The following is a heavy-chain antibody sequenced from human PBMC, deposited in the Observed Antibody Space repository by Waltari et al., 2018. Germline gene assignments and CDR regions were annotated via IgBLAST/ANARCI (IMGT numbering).Heavy chain of an antibody. D-gene: IGHD3-10*01. Sequence: QVQLQESGPGLVKPSETLSLTCAVSGYSISSGYYWGWIRQPPGKGLEWIGSIYHSVSTYYNPSLKSRVTISVDTSKNQFSLKLSSVTAADTAVYYCAREVKYYGSGSYRGWFDPWGQGTLVTVSS. CDR3: AREVKYYGSGSYRGWFDP. CDR1: GYSISSGYY. V-gene: IGHV4-38-2*02. J-gene: IGHJ5*02. CDR2: IYHSVST.